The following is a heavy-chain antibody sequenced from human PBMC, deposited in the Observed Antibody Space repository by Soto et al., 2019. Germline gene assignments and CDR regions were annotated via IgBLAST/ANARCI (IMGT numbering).Heavy chain of an antibody. D-gene: IGHD2-2*01. V-gene: IGHV1-46*03. Sequence: ASVKVSCKASGYTFTSYYMHWVRQAPGQGLEWMGIINPSGGSTSYAQKFQGRVTMTRDTSTSTVYMELSSLRSEDTAVYYCARVMRDCSSTRCYGSYFDYRGQGPLVTVSS. CDR2: INPSGGST. CDR3: ARVMRDCSSTRCYGSYFDY. J-gene: IGHJ4*02. CDR1: GYTFTSYY.